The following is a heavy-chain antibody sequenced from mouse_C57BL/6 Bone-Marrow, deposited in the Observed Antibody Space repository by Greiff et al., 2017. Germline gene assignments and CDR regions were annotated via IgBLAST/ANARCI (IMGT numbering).Heavy chain of an antibody. CDR2: INPGSGGT. V-gene: IGHV1-54*01. D-gene: IGHD1-1*01. J-gene: IGHJ1*03. Sequence: QVQLQQSGAELVRPGTSVKVSCKASGYAFTNYLIEWVKQRPGQGLEWIGVINPGSGGTNYNEKFKGKATLTADKSSSTAYMQLSSLTSEDSAVYFCARRGDYYGSSYVWYFEVWGTGTTVTVSS. CDR3: ARRGDYYGSSYVWYFEV. CDR1: GYAFTNYL.